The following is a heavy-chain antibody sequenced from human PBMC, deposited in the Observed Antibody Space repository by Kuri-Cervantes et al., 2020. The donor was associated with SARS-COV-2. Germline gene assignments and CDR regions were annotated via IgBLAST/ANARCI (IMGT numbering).Heavy chain of an antibody. CDR3: AKEWVENDYGVAFDI. CDR2: ISGSGGST. J-gene: IGHJ3*02. Sequence: GESLKISCAASGFTFSSYAMSWVRQAPGKGLEWVSAISGSGGSTYYADSVEGRFTISRDNSKNTLYLQMNSLRAEDTAVYYCAKEWVENDYGVAFDIWGQGTMVTVSS. CDR1: GFTFSSYA. D-gene: IGHD4-17*01. V-gene: IGHV3-23*01.